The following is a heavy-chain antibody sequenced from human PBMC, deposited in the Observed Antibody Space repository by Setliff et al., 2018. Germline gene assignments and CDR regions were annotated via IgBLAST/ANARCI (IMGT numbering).Heavy chain of an antibody. J-gene: IGHJ3*02. CDR1: GYLLSSYG. V-gene: IGHV1-18*01. D-gene: IGHD2-21*02. CDR3: AISSLSICGGCDCPNAFDI. CDR2: ISPYNGVT. Sequence: ASVKVSCKASGYLLSSYGVSWVRQAPGQGLEWMGWISPYNGVTNYAQTFQNRVTMTTDTSTSAAYMELRSLRSDDSAVYYCAISSLSICGGCDCPNAFDIWGQGTMVTVSS.